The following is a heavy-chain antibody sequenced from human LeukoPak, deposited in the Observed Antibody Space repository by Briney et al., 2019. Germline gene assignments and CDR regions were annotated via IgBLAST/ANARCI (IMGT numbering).Heavy chain of an antibody. D-gene: IGHD4-17*01. CDR2: ISSGGSTT. J-gene: IGHJ4*02. CDR1: GFSFSTSA. Sequence: GGSLRLSCAASGFSFSTSAMSWVRQAPGKGLEWVSTISSGGSTTFYVDSVKGRFTIPRDNSKNTLYLQMNSLRAEDTALYYCAKDGWVTTTTREDYWGQGTLVTVSS. CDR3: AKDGWVTTTTREDY. V-gene: IGHV3-23*01.